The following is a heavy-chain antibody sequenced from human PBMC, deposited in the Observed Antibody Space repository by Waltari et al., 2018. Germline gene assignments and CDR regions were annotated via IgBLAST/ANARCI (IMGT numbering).Heavy chain of an antibody. CDR3: TTLDAPWGGG. D-gene: IGHD3-16*01. V-gene: IGHV3-15*01. Sequence: EVQMVESGGGLVRPGQSLRLSCVASGFTFAPAWLTWVRQAPGKGLEWVGRIQSKSNGERTDFAAPVKGRFTISRDDSKNTVYLQMNGLKTEDTALYYCTTLDAPWGGGWGQGTLVTVSS. CDR2: IQSKSNGERT. CDR1: GFTFAPAW. J-gene: IGHJ4*02.